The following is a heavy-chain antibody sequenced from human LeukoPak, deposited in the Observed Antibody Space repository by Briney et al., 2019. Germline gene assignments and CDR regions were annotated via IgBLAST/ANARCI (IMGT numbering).Heavy chain of an antibody. Sequence: GESLKISCKGSGYIFTNYWIGWVRQMPGQGLEWMGIIHPVDSDTRYSPSFQGQVTIPADKSINTAYLQWSSLKASDTAMYYCARLQSGQWLLFDYWGQGTLVTVSS. CDR2: IHPVDSDT. V-gene: IGHV5-51*01. J-gene: IGHJ4*02. CDR1: GYIFTNYW. D-gene: IGHD6-19*01. CDR3: ARLQSGQWLLFDY.